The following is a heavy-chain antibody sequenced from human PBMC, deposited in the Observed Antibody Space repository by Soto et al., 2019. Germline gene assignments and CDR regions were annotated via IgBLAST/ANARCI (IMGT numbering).Heavy chain of an antibody. Sequence: EVQLVESGGGLLQPGRSLRLSCAASGFTFDDYAMHWVRQAPGKGLEWVSGISWNSGSIGYADSVKGRFTISRDNAKNSLYLQMNSLRAEDTALYYCAKGAGGYCSSTSCPPEDYWGQGTLVTVSS. D-gene: IGHD2-2*01. V-gene: IGHV3-9*01. CDR2: ISWNSGSI. CDR1: GFTFDDYA. J-gene: IGHJ4*02. CDR3: AKGAGGYCSSTSCPPEDY.